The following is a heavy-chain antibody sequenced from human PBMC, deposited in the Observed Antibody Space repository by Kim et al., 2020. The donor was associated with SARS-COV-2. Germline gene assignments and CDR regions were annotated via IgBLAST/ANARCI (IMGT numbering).Heavy chain of an antibody. Sequence: SETLSLTCAVYGGSFNGYYWSWIRQPPGKGLEWIGEINHSGSTNYNPSLKSRVTISVDTSKNQFSLKLSSVTAADTAVYHCASEWAPYYHGSGRIDPWC. CDR2: INHSGST. CDR1: GGSFNGYY. J-gene: IGHJ5*02. D-gene: IGHD3-10*01. CDR3: ASEWAPYYHGSGRIDP. V-gene: IGHV4-34*01.